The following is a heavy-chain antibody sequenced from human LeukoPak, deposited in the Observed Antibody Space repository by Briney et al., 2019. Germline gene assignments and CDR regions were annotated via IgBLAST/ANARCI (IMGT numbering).Heavy chain of an antibody. J-gene: IGHJ4*02. V-gene: IGHV2-5*02. CDR3: THSTYGDSHLNS. CDR1: GFSLSTSGVG. Sequence: SGPTLVKPTQTLTLTCTFSGFSLSTSGVGVGWIRQPPGKALEWLALIYWDDDKRYSPSLKSRLTVTKDTSKNQVVLTMTNMDPVDTATYYCTHSTYGDSHLNSWGQGTLVTVSS. D-gene: IGHD4-17*01. CDR2: IYWDDDK.